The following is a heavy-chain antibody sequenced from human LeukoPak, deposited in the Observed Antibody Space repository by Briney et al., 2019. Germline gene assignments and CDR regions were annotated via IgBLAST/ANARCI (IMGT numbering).Heavy chain of an antibody. CDR1: GYTFTSYG. Sequence: GASVKVSCKASGYTFTSYGISWVRQAPGQGLEWMGGIIPIFGTANYAQKFQGRVTITADESTSTAYMELSSLRSEDTAVYYCAREGGYSSSFDYWGQGTLVTVSS. D-gene: IGHD6-13*01. J-gene: IGHJ4*02. CDR2: IIPIFGTA. CDR3: AREGGYSSSFDY. V-gene: IGHV1-69*13.